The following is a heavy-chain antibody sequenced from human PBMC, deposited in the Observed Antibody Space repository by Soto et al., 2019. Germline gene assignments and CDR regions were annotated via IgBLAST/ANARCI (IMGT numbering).Heavy chain of an antibody. CDR3: ARVNDPSGVDAFDI. CDR1: GFTFSSYG. Sequence: QVQLVESGGGVVQPGRSLRLSCAASGFTFSSYGMHWVRQAPGKGLGWVAVIWYDGSNKYYADSVKARFTISRDNSKNTLYLQMNSLRAEDTAVYYCARVNDPSGVDAFDIWGQGTMVTVSS. V-gene: IGHV3-33*01. D-gene: IGHD1-1*01. J-gene: IGHJ3*02. CDR2: IWYDGSNK.